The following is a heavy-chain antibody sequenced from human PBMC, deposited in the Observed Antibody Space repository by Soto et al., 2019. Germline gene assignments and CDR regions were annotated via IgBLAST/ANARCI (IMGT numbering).Heavy chain of an antibody. D-gene: IGHD2-8*01. CDR2: IIPILGIA. V-gene: IGHV1-69*04. CDR3: ARDRDPYCTNGVCYTLDY. CDR1: GGTFSSYT. Sequence: SVKVSCKASGGTFSSYTISWVRQAPGQGLEWMGRIIPILGIANYAQKFQGRVTITADKSTSIAYMELSSLRSEDTAVYYCARDRDPYCTNGVCYTLDYWGQRTLVTVSS. J-gene: IGHJ4*02.